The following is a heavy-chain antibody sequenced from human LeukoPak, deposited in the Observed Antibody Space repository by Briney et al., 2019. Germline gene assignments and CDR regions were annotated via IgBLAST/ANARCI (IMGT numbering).Heavy chain of an antibody. CDR2: IYHSGST. Sequence: SGTLSLTCAVSGGSISSSNWWSWVRQPPGKGLEWIGEIYHSGSTNYNPSLKSRVTISVDKSKNQFSLKLSSVTAADTAVYYCARDTGSLLWFRELSHGRAFDIWGQGTMVTVSS. D-gene: IGHD3-10*01. V-gene: IGHV4-4*02. CDR3: ARDTGSLLWFRELSHGRAFDI. J-gene: IGHJ3*02. CDR1: GGSISSSNW.